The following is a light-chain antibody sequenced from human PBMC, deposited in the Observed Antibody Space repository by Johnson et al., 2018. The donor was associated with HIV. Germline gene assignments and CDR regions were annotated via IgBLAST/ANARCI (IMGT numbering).Light chain of an antibody. Sequence: QSVLTQPPSVSAAPGQKVTISCSGSSSNIGNNYVSWYQQLPGTAPKLLIYENNKRPSGIPYRFSGSKSGTSATLAITGLQTGDEADYYCGAWDSSLSAYVFGTGTQVTV. V-gene: IGLV1-51*02. J-gene: IGLJ1*01. CDR2: ENN. CDR3: GAWDSSLSAYV. CDR1: SSNIGNNY.